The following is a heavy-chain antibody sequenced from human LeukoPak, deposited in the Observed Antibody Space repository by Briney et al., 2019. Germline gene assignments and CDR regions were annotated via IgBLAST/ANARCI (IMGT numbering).Heavy chain of an antibody. CDR3: ARADCSGTSCYSWPANWFDP. D-gene: IGHD2-2*01. CDR2: IIPIFGIA. J-gene: IGHJ5*02. CDR1: GGTFSSYA. Sequence: SVKVSCKASGGTFSSYAISWVRQAPGQGLEWMGRIIPIFGIANYAQKFQGRVTITADKSTSTAYMELSSLRSEDTAVYYCARADCSGTSCYSWPANWFDPWGQETLVTVSS. V-gene: IGHV1-69*04.